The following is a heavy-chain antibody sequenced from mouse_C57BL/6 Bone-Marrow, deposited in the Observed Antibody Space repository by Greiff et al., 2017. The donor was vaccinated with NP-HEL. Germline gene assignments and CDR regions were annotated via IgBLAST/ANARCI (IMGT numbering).Heavy chain of an antibody. Sequence: LQQSGAELVRPGTSVKVSCKASGYAFTNYLIEWVKQRPGQGLEWIGVINPGSGGTNSNEKFKGKATLTADKSSSTAYMQLSSLTSEDSAVYFCARGGIYYDYAWFAYWGQGTLVTVSA. D-gene: IGHD2-4*01. J-gene: IGHJ3*01. CDR3: ARGGIYYDYAWFAY. V-gene: IGHV1-54*01. CDR2: INPGSGGT. CDR1: GYAFTNYL.